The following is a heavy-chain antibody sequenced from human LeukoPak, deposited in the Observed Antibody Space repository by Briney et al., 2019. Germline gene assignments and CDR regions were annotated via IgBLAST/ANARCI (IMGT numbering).Heavy chain of an antibody. D-gene: IGHD3-16*02. Sequence: ASVKVSCKASGYTFTSYGISWVRQAPGQGLEWMGWISAYNGNTNYAQKLQGRVTMTTDTSTSTAYMELRSLRSDDTAAYYCARDETSRRGGVIAPGYWGQGTLVTVSS. CDR3: ARDETSRRGGVIAPGY. V-gene: IGHV1-18*04. CDR1: GYTFTSYG. CDR2: ISAYNGNT. J-gene: IGHJ4*02.